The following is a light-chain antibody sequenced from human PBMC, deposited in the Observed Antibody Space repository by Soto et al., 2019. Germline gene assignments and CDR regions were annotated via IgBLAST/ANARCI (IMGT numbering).Light chain of an antibody. CDR2: GAS. CDR1: QSVSSSY. V-gene: IGKV3D-20*02. CDR3: QQHSHWPPWT. Sequence: DIVLTHSPGTLSLSPCERATLSFSASQSVSSSYLAWYQQKPGQAPRLLIYGASNRATGIPARFSGSGSGTDFTLTISNLEPEDFAVYYCQQHSHWPPWTFGQGTKVDIK. J-gene: IGKJ1*01.